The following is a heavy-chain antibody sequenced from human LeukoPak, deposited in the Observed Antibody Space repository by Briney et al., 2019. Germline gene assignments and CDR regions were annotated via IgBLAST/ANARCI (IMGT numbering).Heavy chain of an antibody. J-gene: IGHJ4*02. V-gene: IGHV1-46*01. CDR1: GYTFTNYY. Sequence: ASVKVSCKASGYTFTNYYMHWVRQAPEQGLEWMGIINPSDGSTIYAQRFQGRVTLTRDTSTSTVYVELSSLRSEDTAMYYCARGGPRGNTAMILTYWGQGTLVTVSS. D-gene: IGHD5-18*01. CDR2: INPSDGST. CDR3: ARGGPRGNTAMILTY.